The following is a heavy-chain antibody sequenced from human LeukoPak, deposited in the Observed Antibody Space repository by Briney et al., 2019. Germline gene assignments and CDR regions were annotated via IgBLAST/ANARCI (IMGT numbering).Heavy chain of an antibody. CDR1: GFTFSSYA. CDR2: ISYDGGNK. D-gene: IGHD4-11*01. V-gene: IGHV3-30-3*01. Sequence: PGGSLRLSCAASGFTFSSYAMHWVRQAPGKGLEWVAIISYDGGNKYYADSVKGRFTISRDNSKNTLYLQMNSLRPEETAVYYCARAPSASTITTGGFDYWGQGTLVTVPS. CDR3: ARAPSASTITTGGFDY. J-gene: IGHJ4*02.